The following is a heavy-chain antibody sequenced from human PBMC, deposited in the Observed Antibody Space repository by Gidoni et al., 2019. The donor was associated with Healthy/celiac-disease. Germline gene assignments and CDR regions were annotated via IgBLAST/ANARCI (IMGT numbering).Heavy chain of an antibody. Sequence: EVQLVQSGAEVKKPGESLRISCKGSGYSFTSYWISWVRQMPGKGLEWMGRIDPSDSYTNYSPSFQGHVTISADKSISTAYLQWSSLKASDTAMYYCARLRRYCSSTSCYSYWFDPWGQGTLVTVSS. J-gene: IGHJ5*02. CDR1: GYSFTSYW. CDR2: IDPSDSYT. D-gene: IGHD2-2*01. V-gene: IGHV5-10-1*03. CDR3: ARLRRYCSSTSCYSYWFDP.